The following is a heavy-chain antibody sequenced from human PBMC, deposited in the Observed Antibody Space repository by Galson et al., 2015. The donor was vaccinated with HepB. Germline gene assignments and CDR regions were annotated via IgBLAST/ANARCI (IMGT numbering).Heavy chain of an antibody. J-gene: IGHJ6*02. CDR1: GGTFSSYA. V-gene: IGHV1-69*06. CDR3: ASSSKNLAAYYYYYGMDV. D-gene: IGHD6-19*01. CDR2: IIPIFGTA. Sequence: SVKVSCKASGGTFSSYAISWVRQAPGQGLEWMGGIIPIFGTANCAQKFQGRVTITADKSTSTAYMELSSLRSEDTAVYYCASSSKNLAAYYYYYGMDVWGQGTTVTVSS.